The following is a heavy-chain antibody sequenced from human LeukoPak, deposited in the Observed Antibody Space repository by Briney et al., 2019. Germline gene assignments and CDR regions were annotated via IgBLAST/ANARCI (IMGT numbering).Heavy chain of an antibody. J-gene: IGHJ4*02. CDR1: GGSISSYY. CDR2: IYYSGST. CDR3: ARQGSYSNYYDSRVDY. V-gene: IGHV4-59*08. Sequence: SETLSLTCTGSGGSISSYYWSWIRQPPGKGLEWIGYIYYSGSTNYNPSLKSRVTISVDTSKNQFSLKLSSVTAADTAVYYCARQGSYSNYYDSRVDYWGQGTLVTVSS. D-gene: IGHD3-22*01.